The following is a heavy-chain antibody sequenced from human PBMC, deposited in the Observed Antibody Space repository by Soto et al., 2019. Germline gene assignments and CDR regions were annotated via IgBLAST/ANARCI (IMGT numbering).Heavy chain of an antibody. Sequence: QQQLQESGSGLVKPSQTLSLTCAVSGGSISSGGYSWSWIRQPPGKGLEWIGYIYHSGSTYYNPSLKSRVTISVDRSKNQSSRKLSSVTAADTAVYYCAREGFGESNHWFDPWGQGTLVTVSS. CDR1: GGSISSGGYS. CDR2: IYHSGST. D-gene: IGHD3-10*01. J-gene: IGHJ5*02. CDR3: AREGFGESNHWFDP. V-gene: IGHV4-30-2*01.